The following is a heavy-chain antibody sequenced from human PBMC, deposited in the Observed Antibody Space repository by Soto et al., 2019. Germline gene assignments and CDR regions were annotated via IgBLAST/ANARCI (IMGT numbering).Heavy chain of an antibody. V-gene: IGHV4-39*01. Sequence: PSETLSLTCTVSGSSIRNSYYFWGWIRQPPGKGLEWIGSMYYSGSTSYNLSLKSRVTMSVDTSKNQLSLRLSSVTAADTAVYYCARLHCNSPNCVPLDPWGQGTLVTVSS. CDR2: MYYSGST. CDR3: ARLHCNSPNCVPLDP. J-gene: IGHJ5*02. D-gene: IGHD2-2*01. CDR1: GSSIRNSYYF.